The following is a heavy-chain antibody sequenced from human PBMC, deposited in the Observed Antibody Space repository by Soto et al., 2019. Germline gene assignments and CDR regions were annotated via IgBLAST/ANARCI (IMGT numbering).Heavy chain of an antibody. CDR3: ATAPGYFDWDH. J-gene: IGHJ4*02. D-gene: IGHD3-9*01. CDR1: GDSISGRTYY. V-gene: IGHV4-39*01. CDR2: IYYTGST. Sequence: SETLSLTCTVSGDSISGRTYYWGWIRQPPGKGLEWIGKIYYTGSTYYNPSLKSRVTISVDTSKNQFSLKLSSMTAADTAVYYCATAPGYFDWDHWGQGTLVTVSS.